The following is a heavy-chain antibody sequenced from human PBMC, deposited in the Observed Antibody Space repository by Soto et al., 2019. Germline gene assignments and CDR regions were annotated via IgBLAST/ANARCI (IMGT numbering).Heavy chain of an antibody. CDR3: AKGSESGAVADPGDY. Sequence: PGGSLRLSCTASGFTFSSYGMSWVRQAPGKGLEWVSAISGSGGSTYSADSVKGRFTISRDNSKHTLYLQMSSLRAEDTAVYYCAKGSESGAVADPGDYWGQGTQVTVSS. CDR2: ISGSGGST. J-gene: IGHJ4*02. V-gene: IGHV3-23*01. D-gene: IGHD6-19*01. CDR1: GFTFSSYG.